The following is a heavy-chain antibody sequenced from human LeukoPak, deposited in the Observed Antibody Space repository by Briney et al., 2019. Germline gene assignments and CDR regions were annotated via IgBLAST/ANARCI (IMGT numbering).Heavy chain of an antibody. CDR1: GCIFSNYA. D-gene: IGHD5-18*01. J-gene: IGHJ4*02. Sequence: GGSLRLSCVASGCIFSNYAMSWVRQAPGKGLEWVSVIYSGGSTYYADSVKGRFTISRDNSKNTLYLQMNSLRAEDTAVYYCARGYSYGFDYWGQGTLVTVSS. CDR3: ARGYSYGFDY. V-gene: IGHV3-53*01. CDR2: IYSGGST.